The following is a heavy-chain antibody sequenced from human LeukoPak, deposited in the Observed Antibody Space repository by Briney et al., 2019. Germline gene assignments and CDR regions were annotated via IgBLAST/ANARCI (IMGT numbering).Heavy chain of an antibody. CDR3: ARGGYDFCSCYYM. D-gene: IGHD3-3*01. J-gene: IGHJ4*02. Sequence: GAAVKVSCKASGYTFTSSGISWVRHAPGQGMEWMGWISAYNGTTNYAQELQRRVTMTTDTSTSTAYMELRSRRSDDTAVYYCARGGYDFCSCYYMWGQGTLVTVSS. CDR2: ISAYNGTT. V-gene: IGHV1-18*01. CDR1: GYTFTSSG.